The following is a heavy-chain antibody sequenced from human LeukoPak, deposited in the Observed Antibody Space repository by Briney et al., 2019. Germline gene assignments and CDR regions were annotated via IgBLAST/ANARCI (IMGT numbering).Heavy chain of an antibody. J-gene: IGHJ4*02. CDR1: GFTFSSYA. D-gene: IGHD6-25*01. Sequence: GGSLRLSCAASGFTFSSYAMTWVRQAPGKGLEWVSAISGSGNSTYYADSVKGRFTISRDNSKNTLYLQMNSLLAEDTAVYYCAKMGAVGEAAVKNYGGRGPLVPVPS. CDR3: AKMGAVGEAAVKNY. V-gene: IGHV3-23*01. CDR2: ISGSGNST.